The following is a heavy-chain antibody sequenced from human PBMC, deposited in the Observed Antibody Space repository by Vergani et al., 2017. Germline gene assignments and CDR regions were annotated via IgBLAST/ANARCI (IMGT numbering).Heavy chain of an antibody. CDR2: INPNSGGT. CDR1: GFTFTDYF. CDR3: ARVGTSSNRDYFDY. V-gene: IGHV1-2*02. J-gene: IGHJ4*02. D-gene: IGHD2-2*01. Sequence: VQLVESGGGLVQPGGSLRLSCAASGFTFTDYFMHWVRQAPGQGLEWMGWINPNSGGTNYAQKFQGRVTMTRDTSISTAYMELSNLRSDDTAVYYCARVGTSSNRDYFDYWGQGTLVTVSS.